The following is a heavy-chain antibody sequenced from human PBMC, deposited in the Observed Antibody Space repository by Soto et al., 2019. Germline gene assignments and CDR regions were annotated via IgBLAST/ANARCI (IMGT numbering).Heavy chain of an antibody. CDR3: ARGVNGQLVITTFAYYFDY. D-gene: IGHD3-22*01. CDR2: INHSGST. Sequence: SETLSLTCAVYGGSFSGYYWSWIRQPPGKGLEWIGEINHSGSTNYNPSLKSRVTISVDTSKNQFSLKLSSVTAADTAVYYCARGVNGQLVITTFAYYFDYWGQGTLVTVSS. V-gene: IGHV4-34*01. J-gene: IGHJ4*02. CDR1: GGSFSGYY.